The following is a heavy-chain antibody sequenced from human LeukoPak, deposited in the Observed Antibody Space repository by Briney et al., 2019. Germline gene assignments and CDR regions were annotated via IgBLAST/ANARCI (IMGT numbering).Heavy chain of an antibody. Sequence: ASVKVSCKASGYTFTGYYMHRVRQAPGKGLEWMGWINPNSGGTNYAQKFQGRVTMTRDTSISTAYMELSRLRSDDTAVYCCARGIVVRLPLYMDVWGRGTTVTVSS. D-gene: IGHD3-22*01. V-gene: IGHV1-2*02. CDR1: GYTFTGYY. J-gene: IGHJ6*03. CDR2: INPNSGGT. CDR3: ARGIVVRLPLYMDV.